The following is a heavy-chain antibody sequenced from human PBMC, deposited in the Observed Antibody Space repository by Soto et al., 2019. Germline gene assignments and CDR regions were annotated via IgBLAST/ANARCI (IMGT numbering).Heavy chain of an antibody. CDR3: AKGRYANAWYYSDY. V-gene: IGHV3-23*01. D-gene: IGHD3-9*01. CDR2: ISGSGGTT. Sequence: GGSLRLSCVASGFSFSIYAMIWVRQAPGKGLEWVSTISGSGGTTYYADSVKGRFTIFRDNSQNTLFLQMNGLRADDTAVYHCAKGRYANAWYYSDYWGQGTLVTVSS. J-gene: IGHJ4*01. CDR1: GFSFSIYA.